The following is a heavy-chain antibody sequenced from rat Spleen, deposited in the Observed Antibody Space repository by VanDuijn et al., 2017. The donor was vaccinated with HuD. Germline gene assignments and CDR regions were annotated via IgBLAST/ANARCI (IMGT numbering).Heavy chain of an antibody. CDR2: ISYDGGST. V-gene: IGHV5-20*01. CDR3: AEDMSRTIAARSYRYFDF. CDR1: GFNFNDHW. D-gene: IGHD1-2*01. J-gene: IGHJ1*01. Sequence: EVQLVESGGGLVQPGSPLKLSCAASGFNFNDHWMGWVRQAPKKGLEWVATISYDGGSTYYRDSVKGRFTISRDNAKSTLYLQMESLRSEDTATYHCAEDMSRTIAARSYRYFDFWGPGTMVTVSS.